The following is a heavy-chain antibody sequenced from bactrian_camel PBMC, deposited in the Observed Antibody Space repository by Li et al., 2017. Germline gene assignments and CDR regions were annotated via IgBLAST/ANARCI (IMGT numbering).Heavy chain of an antibody. D-gene: IGHD2*01. CDR3: YLDTPDCYLSAPAYTY. CDR1: GYTYTAGC. Sequence: HVQLVESGGGSAEPGGSMRLSCTISGYTYTAGCMAWFRQTPGKQREGVAAFATGGVSPYYADSVWGRFTISRDNAKNTMYLEMNSLKPEDTGEYHCYLDTPDCYLSAPAYTYSGQGTQVTVS. CDR2: FATGGVSP. V-gene: IGHV3S1*01. J-gene: IGHJ4*01.